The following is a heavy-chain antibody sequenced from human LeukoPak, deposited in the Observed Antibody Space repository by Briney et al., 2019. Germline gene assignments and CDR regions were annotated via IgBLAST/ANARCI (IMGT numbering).Heavy chain of an antibody. CDR3: ARVSQVYYQDSSGYYYVGDAFDV. Sequence: SETLSLTCTVSGGSISDSTFYWGWIRQPPGKGLEWSGSIYFSGSTYYNPSLESRVTISVDTSKNQFSLKLTSVTAADTAVYYCARVSQVYYQDSSGYYYVGDAFDVWGQGTMVTVSS. V-gene: IGHV4-39*07. CDR1: GGSISDSTFY. CDR2: IYFSGST. J-gene: IGHJ3*01. D-gene: IGHD3-22*01.